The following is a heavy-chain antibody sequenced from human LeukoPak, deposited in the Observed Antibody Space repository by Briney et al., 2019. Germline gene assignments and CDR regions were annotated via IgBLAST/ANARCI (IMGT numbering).Heavy chain of an antibody. CDR3: ARGETMADFDY. CDR2: ISAYNGNT. D-gene: IGHD4/OR15-4a*01. Sequence: ASLKVSCKASGYTFTTYGINWVRQAPGQGLEWMGWISAYNGNTKYAQNLQGRVTMTTETSTSTAYMELRSLRSDDSAIYYCARGETMADFDYWGQGTLVTVSS. J-gene: IGHJ4*02. V-gene: IGHV1-18*01. CDR1: GYTFTTYG.